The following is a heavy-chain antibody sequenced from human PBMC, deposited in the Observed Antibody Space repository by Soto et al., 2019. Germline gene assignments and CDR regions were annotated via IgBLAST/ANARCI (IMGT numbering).Heavy chain of an antibody. Sequence: SWXRXPPGKGLEWIGYIYDSGSTYYSPSLKSRVTISVDTSKNQFSLKLSSVTAADTAVYYCARRGLVGATTFDYWGQGTLVTVSS. J-gene: IGHJ4*02. CDR2: IYDSGST. D-gene: IGHD1-26*01. CDR3: ARRGLVGATTFDY. V-gene: IGHV4-59*08.